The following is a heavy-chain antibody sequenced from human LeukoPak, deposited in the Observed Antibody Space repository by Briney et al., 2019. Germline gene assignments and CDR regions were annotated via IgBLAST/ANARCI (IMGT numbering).Heavy chain of an antibody. Sequence: PSETLSLTCTVSGGSISSSSYYWGWIRQPPGKGLEWIGSIYYSGSTYYNPSLKSRVTISVDTSKNQFSLKLSSVTAADTAVYYCARHSWGSYYEYYFDYWGQGTLVTVSS. CDR1: GGSISSSSYY. V-gene: IGHV4-39*01. D-gene: IGHD1-26*01. CDR3: ARHSWGSYYEYYFDY. J-gene: IGHJ4*02. CDR2: IYYSGST.